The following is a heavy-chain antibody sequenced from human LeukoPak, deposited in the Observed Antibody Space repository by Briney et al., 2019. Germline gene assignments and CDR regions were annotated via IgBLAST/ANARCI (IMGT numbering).Heavy chain of an antibody. CDR3: AKDIYSSGYYTTLDY. CDR2: IRSSSSYI. Sequence: PGGSLRLSCAASGFTFSSYSMNWVRQAPGKGLEWVSSIRSSSSYIYYADSVKGRFTISRDNAKNSLYLQMNSLRAEDTALYYCAKDIYSSGYYTTLDYWGQGTLVTVSS. J-gene: IGHJ4*02. V-gene: IGHV3-21*04. D-gene: IGHD3-22*01. CDR1: GFTFSSYS.